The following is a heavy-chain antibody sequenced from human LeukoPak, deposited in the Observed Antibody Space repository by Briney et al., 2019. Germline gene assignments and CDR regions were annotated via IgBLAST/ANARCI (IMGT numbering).Heavy chain of an antibody. J-gene: IGHJ4*02. D-gene: IGHD3-22*01. CDR1: GFTFHNFA. Sequence: PGGSLRLSCAASGFTFHNFAMSWVRQAPGKGREWVSSIRSSGEFTFYADSVKGRFTIFRDNSRYTLYLQMNSLRAEDAAMYYCVKDRPNYYESNGDYYKRDGDFWGQGTLVTVSA. V-gene: IGHV3-23*01. CDR3: VKDRPNYYESNGDYYKRDGDF. CDR2: IRSSGEFT.